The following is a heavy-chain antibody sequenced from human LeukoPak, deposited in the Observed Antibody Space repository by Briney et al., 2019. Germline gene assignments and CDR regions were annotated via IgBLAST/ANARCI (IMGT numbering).Heavy chain of an antibody. CDR2: INHSGST. V-gene: IGHV4-34*01. J-gene: IGHJ6*03. CDR1: GGSFSGYY. Sequence: SETLSLTCAVYGGSFSGYYWSWIRQPPGKGLEWIGEINHSGSTNYNPSLKSRVTISVDTSKNQFSLKLSSVAAADTAVYYCARGYREGWLRHFEYYYYYMDVWGKGTTVTISS. D-gene: IGHD5-12*01. CDR3: ARGYREGWLRHFEYYYYYMDV.